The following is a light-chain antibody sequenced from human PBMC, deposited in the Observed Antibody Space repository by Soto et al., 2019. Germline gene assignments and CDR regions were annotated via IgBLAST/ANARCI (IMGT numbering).Light chain of an antibody. Sequence: ESVLTQSPGTLSLSPGERATLSCRASQSVSYNYLAWYQQKPGQAPRLLIYGASTRATGIPDRFSGSGSGTDSTLTISRLEPEDSAVYYCQQYGSSPTWTFGQGTKVDIK. CDR1: QSVSYNY. V-gene: IGKV3-20*01. J-gene: IGKJ1*01. CDR3: QQYGSSPTWT. CDR2: GAS.